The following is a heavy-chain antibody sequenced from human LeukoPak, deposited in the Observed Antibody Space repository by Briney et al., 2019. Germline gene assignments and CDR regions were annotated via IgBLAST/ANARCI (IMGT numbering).Heavy chain of an antibody. CDR3: AKDPATWYNWNDDY. Sequence: GGSLRLSCAASGFTFNSYAMHWVRQAPGKGLEWVAVISSDGSNKYYADSVKGRFTISRDNSKNTLYLQMNSLRAEDTAVYYCAKDPATWYNWNDDYWGQGTLVTVSS. J-gene: IGHJ4*02. CDR2: ISSDGSNK. D-gene: IGHD1-1*01. V-gene: IGHV3-30-3*01. CDR1: GFTFNSYA.